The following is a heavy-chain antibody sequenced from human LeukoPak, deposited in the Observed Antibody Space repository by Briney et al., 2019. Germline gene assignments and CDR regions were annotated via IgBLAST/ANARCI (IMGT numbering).Heavy chain of an antibody. Sequence: SETLSLTCAVYGGSFSGYYWSWIRQPPGKGLEWIGEINHSGRTNYNPSLKSRVTISVDTSKNQFSLKLSSVTAADTAVYYCARGLYHDTIFQHWGQGTLVTVSS. CDR2: INHSGRT. CDR1: GGSFSGYY. D-gene: IGHD3-16*02. J-gene: IGHJ1*01. V-gene: IGHV4-34*01. CDR3: ARGLYHDTIFQH.